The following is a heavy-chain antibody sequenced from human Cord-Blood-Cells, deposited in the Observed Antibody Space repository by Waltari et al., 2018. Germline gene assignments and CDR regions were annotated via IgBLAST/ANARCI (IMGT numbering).Heavy chain of an antibody. J-gene: IGHJ4*02. Sequence: EVQLVQSGAAVKKPGESLTISCKGSGYSFTSSWIGWVRQMPGTGMEWMGNIYPGDSDTRYSPSFQGQVTISADKSISTAYLQWSSLKASDTAMYYCARTILGYCSSTSCYDYYVDYWGQGTLVTVSS. CDR1: GYSFTSSW. V-gene: IGHV5-51*01. CDR3: ARTILGYCSSTSCYDYYVDY. D-gene: IGHD2-2*01. CDR2: IYPGDSDT.